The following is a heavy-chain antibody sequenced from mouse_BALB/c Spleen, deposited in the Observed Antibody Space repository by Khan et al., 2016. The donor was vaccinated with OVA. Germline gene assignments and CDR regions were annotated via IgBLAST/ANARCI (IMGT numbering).Heavy chain of an antibody. Sequence: VKLVESGPGLVQPSQSLSITCTVSGFSLTTYGVHWVRQSPGKGLEWLGVIWSGGSTDYNAAFISRLSISKDSSKSQVFFKMNSLQVNDTAIYYCARNYDYDEGLADWGQGTLVTVSA. D-gene: IGHD2-4*01. CDR1: GFSLTTYG. J-gene: IGHJ3*01. CDR3: ARNYDYDEGLAD. V-gene: IGHV2-2*02. CDR2: IWSGGST.